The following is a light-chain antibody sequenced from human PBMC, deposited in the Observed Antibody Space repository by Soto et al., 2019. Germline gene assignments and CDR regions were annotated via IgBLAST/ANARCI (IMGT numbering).Light chain of an antibody. CDR2: DVS. Sequence: QSALTQPASVSGSPGQSITISCTGSSSDVGGYNFVSWYQQHPGKAPKLMIYDVSNRPSGVSNRSSGSKARNTASPTISGLHAEDEADYYFSSYTTTTPVLFGGGTKLTVL. V-gene: IGLV2-14*03. CDR3: SSYTTTTPVL. J-gene: IGLJ2*01. CDR1: SSDVGGYNF.